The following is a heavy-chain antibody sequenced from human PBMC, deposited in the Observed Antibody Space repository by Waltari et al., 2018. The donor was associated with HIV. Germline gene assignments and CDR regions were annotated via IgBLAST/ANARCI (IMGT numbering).Heavy chain of an antibody. J-gene: IGHJ2*01. CDR1: GGSVSISSYF. D-gene: IGHD1-26*01. CDR3: ARHALRVGAAYWNFDL. V-gene: IGHV4-39*01. Sequence: QLQLQESGPGLVKPSETLSLTCTVSGGSVSISSYFWGWIRQPPGKGLEWVGRIYYTGRVYYNPSLKSRVTISVDTSKNQFSLKVTSVTAADTAVYYCARHALRVGAAYWNFDLWGRGTLVTVSS. CDR2: IYYTGRV.